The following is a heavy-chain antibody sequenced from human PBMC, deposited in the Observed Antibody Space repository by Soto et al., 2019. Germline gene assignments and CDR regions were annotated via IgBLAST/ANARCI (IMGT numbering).Heavy chain of an antibody. CDR3: TTDIITIFGVVVYGMDV. CDR1: GFTFSSYG. CDR2: IKSKTDGGTT. J-gene: IGHJ6*02. D-gene: IGHD3-3*01. V-gene: IGHV3-15*01. Sequence: VQLVESGGGVVQPGRSLRLSCAASGFTFSSYGMHWVRQAPGKGLEWVGRIKSKTDGGTTDYAAPVKGRFTISRDDSKNTLYLQMNSLKTEDTAVYYCTTDIITIFGVVVYGMDVWGQGTTVTVSS.